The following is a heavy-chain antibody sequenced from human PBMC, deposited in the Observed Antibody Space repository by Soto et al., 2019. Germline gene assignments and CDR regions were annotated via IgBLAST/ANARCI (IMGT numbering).Heavy chain of an antibody. Sequence: GGSLRLSCAASGFTFISYAMSCVRQAPGKGLEWVSAISGSGGSTYYADSVKGRFTISRDNSKNTLYLQMNSLRAEDTAVYYCAKDERITMVRGVIAAFDIWGQGTMVTVSS. D-gene: IGHD3-10*01. CDR3: AKDERITMVRGVIAAFDI. V-gene: IGHV3-23*01. J-gene: IGHJ3*02. CDR1: GFTFISYA. CDR2: ISGSGGST.